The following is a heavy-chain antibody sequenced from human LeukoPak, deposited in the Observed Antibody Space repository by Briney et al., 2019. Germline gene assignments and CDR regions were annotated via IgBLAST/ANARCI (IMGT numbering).Heavy chain of an antibody. J-gene: IGHJ4*02. CDR1: GLTFSDYF. V-gene: IGHV3-72*01. Sequence: GGSLRLSCAVSGLTFSDYFMDWVRQTPGKGLEWVARSRNKASSYTTEYAASVKGRFSISRDDSRNSLYLQMNSLRTEDAAVYYCAAGARGSAPFDYRGEGSPVTVSS. CDR3: AAGARGSAPFDY. D-gene: IGHD6-19*01. CDR2: SRNKASSYTT.